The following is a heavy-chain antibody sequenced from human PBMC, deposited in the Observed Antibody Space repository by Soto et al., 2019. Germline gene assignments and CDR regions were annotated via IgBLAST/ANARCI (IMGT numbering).Heavy chain of an antibody. CDR1: GGSIRSGGYY. D-gene: IGHD1-26*01. CDR2: IYYSGST. V-gene: IGHV4-31*03. J-gene: IGHJ3*02. CDR3: ARDWELLSAFEI. Sequence: QVQLQESGPGLVKPSQTLSLTCTVSGGSIRSGGYYWSWIRQHPGKGLEWIGYIYYSGSTYYNPSLKSRVTISVDTSKNQFALKLSSVTAADTAVDYGARDWELLSAFEIWGQGTMVTVSS.